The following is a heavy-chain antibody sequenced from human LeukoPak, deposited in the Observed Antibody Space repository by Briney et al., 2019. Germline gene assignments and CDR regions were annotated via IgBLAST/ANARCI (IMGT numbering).Heavy chain of an antibody. D-gene: IGHD3-10*01. CDR1: GFTVSSNY. Sequence: GGSLRLSCAASGFTVSSNYMSWVRQAPGKGLEWVSVIYSGGSTYYADSVKGRFTISRDNSKNTLYLQMNSLRAEDTAVYYCARLMVRGVILDYWGQGTLVTVSS. V-gene: IGHV3-66*01. CDR2: IYSGGST. J-gene: IGHJ4*02. CDR3: ARLMVRGVILDY.